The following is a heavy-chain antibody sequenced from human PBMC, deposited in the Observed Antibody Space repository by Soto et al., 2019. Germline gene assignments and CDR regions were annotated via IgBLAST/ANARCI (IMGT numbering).Heavy chain of an antibody. D-gene: IGHD3-22*01. J-gene: IGHJ4*02. CDR2: IYHSGST. CDR3: ASAYYDSGGQSLDS. CDR1: SGSLTSSNW. V-gene: IGHV4-4*02. Sequence: QVQLQESGPGLVKPSGTLSLTCAVSSGSLTSSNWWSWVRQPPGKGLEGIGEIYHSGSTNYNPSPNSRAPRSEDMSKNQFSLKLNSVTAADTAVYYGASAYYDSGGQSLDSWGQGTLVTVSS.